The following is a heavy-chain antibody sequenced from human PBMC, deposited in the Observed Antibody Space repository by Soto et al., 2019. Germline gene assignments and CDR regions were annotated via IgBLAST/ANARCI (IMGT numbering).Heavy chain of an antibody. CDR2: IIPIFGSP. CDR3: AGTVEIPGYHGMDV. Sequence: QVQLVQSGAEVKKPGSSVRVSCKASGGTLRSHAINWVRQAPGQGLEWMGGIIPIFGSPNYAQKFQGRVTITADESLITAYMELSSLRSEDTAVYSCAGTVEIPGYHGMDVGGEGITVAVSS. V-gene: IGHV1-69*01. J-gene: IGHJ6*04. D-gene: IGHD4-4*01. CDR1: GGTLRSHA.